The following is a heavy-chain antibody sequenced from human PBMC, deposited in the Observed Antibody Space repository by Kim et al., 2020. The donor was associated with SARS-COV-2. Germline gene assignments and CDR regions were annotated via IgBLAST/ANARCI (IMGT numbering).Heavy chain of an antibody. CDR3: AKDLGSGWGGHY. V-gene: IGHV3-30*18. CDR1: GFTFSSYG. CDR2: ISYDGSNK. Sequence: GGSLRLSCAASGFTFSSYGMHWVRQAPGKGLEWVAVISYDGSNKYYADSVKGRFTISRDNSKNTLYLQMNSLRAEDTAVYYCAKDLGSGWGGHYWGQGTLVTVSS. J-gene: IGHJ4*02. D-gene: IGHD6-19*01.